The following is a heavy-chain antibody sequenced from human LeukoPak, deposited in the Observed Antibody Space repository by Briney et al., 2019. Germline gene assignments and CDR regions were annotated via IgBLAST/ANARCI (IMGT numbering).Heavy chain of an antibody. CDR2: ISSSGSTI. CDR3: ARLYCSGTSCYANDY. V-gene: IGHV3-11*04. CDR1: GFTFSDYY. D-gene: IGHD2-2*01. Sequence: GGSLRLSCAASGFTFSDYYMSLIRQAPGKGLEWVSYISSSGSTIYYADSVKGRFTISRDNAKTSLYLQMNSLRAEDTAVYYCARLYCSGTSCYANDYWGQGTLVTVSS. J-gene: IGHJ4*02.